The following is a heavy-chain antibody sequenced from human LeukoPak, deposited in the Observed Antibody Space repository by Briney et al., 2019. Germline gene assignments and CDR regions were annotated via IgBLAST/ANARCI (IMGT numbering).Heavy chain of an antibody. V-gene: IGHV3-9*01. D-gene: IGHD2-15*01. CDR2: ISWNSGSI. CDR3: AKADRIGSAVVEGYAFDI. Sequence: PGGSLRLSCAASGFTFDDYAMHWVRQAPGRGLEWVSGISWNSGSIGYADSVKGRFTISRVNAKNSLYLQMNSLRAEDTALYYCAKADRIGSAVVEGYAFDIWGQGTMVTVSS. J-gene: IGHJ3*02. CDR1: GFTFDDYA.